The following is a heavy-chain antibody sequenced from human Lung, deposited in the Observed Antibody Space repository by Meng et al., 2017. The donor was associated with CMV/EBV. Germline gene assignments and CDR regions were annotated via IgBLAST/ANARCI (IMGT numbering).Heavy chain of an antibody. J-gene: IGHJ2*01. D-gene: IGHD2-8*01. CDR2: IRTNAKNYAT. Sequence: ESXKISCEASGFTLRASAVHWVRQAAGKGLEWVGRIRTNAKNYATAYTESVKGRFTLSRDDSKNTAYLLMNSLKIEDTAVYYCTKPNGAGFDLWGRVPLVTVSS. CDR1: GFTLRASA. CDR3: TKPNGAGFDL. V-gene: IGHV3-73*01.